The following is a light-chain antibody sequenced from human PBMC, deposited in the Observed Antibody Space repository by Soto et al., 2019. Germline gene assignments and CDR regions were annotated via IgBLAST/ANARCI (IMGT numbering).Light chain of an antibody. J-gene: IGLJ3*02. CDR3: NSYAASDGSYFV. Sequence: QSALTQPPSASGSPGQSVTISCTGTSSDVGGYNYVSWYQQYPGRAPKLMIYDVTKRPSGVPDRFSGSNSGNTASLTVSGLQAEHEADYDGNSYAASDGSYFVFGGGTKLTVL. CDR1: SSDVGGYNY. V-gene: IGLV2-8*01. CDR2: DVT.